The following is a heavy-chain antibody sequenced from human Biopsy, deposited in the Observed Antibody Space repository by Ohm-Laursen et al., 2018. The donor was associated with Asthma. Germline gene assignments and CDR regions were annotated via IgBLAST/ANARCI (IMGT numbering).Heavy chain of an antibody. J-gene: IGHJ3*02. CDR3: ARQSGQDYGDSSGFDI. V-gene: IGHV3-30*03. Sequence: SLRLSCSASGFVFSQCGMHWVHQGPGKGLEWVALVSSDGHNKYYEDSVKGRFTISRDNSRNRLYLQINRLTVEDSAVYFCARQSGQDYGDSSGFDIWGQGTKVAASS. CDR2: VSSDGHNK. D-gene: IGHD3-22*01. CDR1: GFVFSQCG.